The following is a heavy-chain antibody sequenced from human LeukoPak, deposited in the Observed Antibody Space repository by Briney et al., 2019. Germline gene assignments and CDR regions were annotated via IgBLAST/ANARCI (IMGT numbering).Heavy chain of an antibody. CDR1: GXSISNYF. D-gene: IGHD3-10*01. J-gene: IGHJ6*02. CDR2: IYYSVNT. CDR3: ARDTRISGTYGMDV. Sequence: SETLSLTCTVSGXSISNYFWTWIRQPPGKGLEWIGYIYYSVNTNYNPSLKSRVTISVDTSKNQFSLRLSSVTAADTAVYYCARDTRISGTYGMDVWGQGTTVTVSS. V-gene: IGHV4-59*01.